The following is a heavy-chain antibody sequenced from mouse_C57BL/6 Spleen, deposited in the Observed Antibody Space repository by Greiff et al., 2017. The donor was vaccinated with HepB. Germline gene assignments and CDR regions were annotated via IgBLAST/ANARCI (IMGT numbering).Heavy chain of an antibody. Sequence: EVQLKESGAELVRPGASVKLSCTASGFNIKDDYMHWVKQRPEQGLEWIGCIDPENGDTEYASKFQGKATITADTSSNTAYLQLSSLTSEDTAVYYCTSYGNYDWFAYWGQGTLVTVSA. CDR3: TSYGNYDWFAY. V-gene: IGHV14-4*01. J-gene: IGHJ3*01. D-gene: IGHD2-1*01. CDR2: IDPENGDT. CDR1: GFNIKDDY.